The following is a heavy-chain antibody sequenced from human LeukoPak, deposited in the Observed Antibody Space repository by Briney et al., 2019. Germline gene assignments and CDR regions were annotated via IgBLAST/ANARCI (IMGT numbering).Heavy chain of an antibody. CDR3: ARDLVSGSYGGWFDP. J-gene: IGHJ5*02. V-gene: IGHV3-30*03. CDR1: GFTFSSYG. D-gene: IGHD1-26*01. CDR2: ISYDGSNK. Sequence: PGGSLRLSCAASGFTFSSYGMHWVRQAPGKGLEWVAVISYDGSNKYYADSVKGRFTISRDNSKNTLYLQMNSLRAEDTAVYYCARDLVSGSYGGWFDPRGQGTLVTVSS.